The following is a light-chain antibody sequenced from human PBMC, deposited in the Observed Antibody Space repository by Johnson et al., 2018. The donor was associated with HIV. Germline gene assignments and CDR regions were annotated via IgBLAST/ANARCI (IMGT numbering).Light chain of an antibody. J-gene: IGLJ1*01. Sequence: QSALTQPPSVSAAPGQKVTFSCSGSTSNIGNNDVSWYRHLPGTAPKLLIYDNYKRPSGIPDRFSGSKSGTSATLGIPGLLTGDEADYYCGTWDSSLNVFGTGTKVTVL. V-gene: IGLV1-51*01. CDR2: DNY. CDR3: GTWDSSLNV. CDR1: TSNIGNND.